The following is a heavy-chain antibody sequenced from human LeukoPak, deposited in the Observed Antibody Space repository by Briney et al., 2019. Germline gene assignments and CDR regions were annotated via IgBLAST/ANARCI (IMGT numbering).Heavy chain of an antibody. J-gene: IGHJ4*02. CDR2: INHSGST. CDR3: ARSYSSSSGLRY. Sequence: PSETLSLTCAVYGGSFSGYYWSWIRQPPGKGLEWIGEINHSGSTNYNPSLKSRVTISVDTSKNQFSLKLSSVTAADTAVYYCARSYSSSSGLRYWGQGTLVTVSS. V-gene: IGHV4-34*01. D-gene: IGHD6-6*01. CDR1: GGSFSGYY.